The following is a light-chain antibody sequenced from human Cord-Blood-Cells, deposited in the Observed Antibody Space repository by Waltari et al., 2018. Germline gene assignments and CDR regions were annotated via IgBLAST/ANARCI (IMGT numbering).Light chain of an antibody. CDR3: QQRSNWPIT. V-gene: IGKV3-11*01. J-gene: IGKJ5*01. Sequence: EIVLTQSPATLSLSPGDLSPLSFRASQRVSSYLAWYQQNPGQAPRLLIYDASNRATGIPARFSGSGSGTDFTLTISCLEPEDFAVYYCQQRSNWPITFGQGTRLEIK. CDR1: QRVSSY. CDR2: DAS.